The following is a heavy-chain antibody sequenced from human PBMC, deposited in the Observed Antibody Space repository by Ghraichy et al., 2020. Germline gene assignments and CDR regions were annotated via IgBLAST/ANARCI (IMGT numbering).Heavy chain of an antibody. J-gene: IGHJ4*02. CDR2: ITHSGST. Sequence: SETLSLTCAVYGGSFSGYYWTWIRQSPGKGLEWIGEITHSGSTNYNPSLKSRVTISVDTSKDQFSLKLSSLTATDTAVYFCARWFGSGRNYFDYWGQGTVVTVSS. CDR1: GGSFSGYY. V-gene: IGHV4-34*01. CDR3: ARWFGSGRNYFDY. D-gene: IGHD3-10*01.